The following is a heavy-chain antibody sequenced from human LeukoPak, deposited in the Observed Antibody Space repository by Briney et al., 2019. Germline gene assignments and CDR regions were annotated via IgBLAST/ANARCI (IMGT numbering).Heavy chain of an antibody. V-gene: IGHV3-23*01. D-gene: IGHD3-10*01. J-gene: IGHJ4*02. CDR2: ISGSGGST. CDR1: GFTFSSYA. CDR3: ARSYGSGSYYY. Sequence: GGSLRLSCAASGFTFSSYAMSWVRQAPGKGLEWVSAISGSGGSTYYADSVKGRFTISRDNSKNTLYLQMNSLRAEDTAVYYCARSYGSGSYYYWGQGTLVTVSS.